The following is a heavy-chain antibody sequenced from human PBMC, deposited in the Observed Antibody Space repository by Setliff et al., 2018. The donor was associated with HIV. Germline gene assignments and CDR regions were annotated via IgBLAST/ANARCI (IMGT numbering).Heavy chain of an antibody. V-gene: IGHV1-24*01. CDR1: GYTPTELS. Sequence: ASVKVSCKVSGYTPTELSRHWVRQAPGKGLEWMGGFDPEDGNTIYAQKFQGRVTMTADTSTDTAYMELSSLRSEDTAVYYCVREPTKDGYNSGYWGQGTLVTVSS. D-gene: IGHD5-12*01. J-gene: IGHJ4*02. CDR3: VREPTKDGYNSGY. CDR2: FDPEDGNT.